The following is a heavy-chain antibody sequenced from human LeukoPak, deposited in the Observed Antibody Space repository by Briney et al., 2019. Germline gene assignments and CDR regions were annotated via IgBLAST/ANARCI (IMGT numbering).Heavy chain of an antibody. V-gene: IGHV3-74*01. CDR3: ARPYYYDSSGYYIDY. J-gene: IGHJ4*02. CDR2: INSDGSST. CDR1: GFTFSSYW. Sequence: PGGSLRLSCAASGFTFSSYWMHWVRQAPGKGLVWVSRINSDGSSTSYADSVKGRFTISRDNAKNTLYLQMNSLRAKDTAVYYCARPYYYDSSGYYIDYWGQGTLVTVSS. D-gene: IGHD3-22*01.